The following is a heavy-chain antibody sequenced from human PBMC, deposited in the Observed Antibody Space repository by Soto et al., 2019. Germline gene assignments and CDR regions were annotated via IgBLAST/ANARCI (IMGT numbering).Heavy chain of an antibody. CDR2: IYSGSTT. V-gene: IGHV3-66*01. Sequence: EVQLVESGGDLVQPGRSLRLSCAASGFLVSTNYMSWVRQAPGKGLEWVSVIYSGSTTHYADSVKGRFTISRDNSNHHLYLQMTSLRAEDTAVYYCARGYQVEGAYGAGAFFDYWGQGTLVTVSS. CDR3: ARGYQVEGAYGAGAFFDY. CDR1: GFLVSTNY. J-gene: IGHJ4*02. D-gene: IGHD3-16*01.